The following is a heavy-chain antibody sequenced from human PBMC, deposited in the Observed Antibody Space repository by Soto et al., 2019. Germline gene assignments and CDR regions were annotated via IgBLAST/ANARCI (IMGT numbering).Heavy chain of an antibody. CDR2: IYHSGST. CDR3: ARRGDGSGSLDY. J-gene: IGHJ4*02. CDR1: AGSISSSSW. Sequence: SETLSLTCAVSAGSISSSSWWSWVRQPPGKGLEWIGEIYHSGSTTYSPSLKSPVTISVDKSKNQFSLKLSSVTAADTAVYYCARRGDGSGSLDYWGRGTLVTVSS. V-gene: IGHV4-4*02. D-gene: IGHD3-10*01.